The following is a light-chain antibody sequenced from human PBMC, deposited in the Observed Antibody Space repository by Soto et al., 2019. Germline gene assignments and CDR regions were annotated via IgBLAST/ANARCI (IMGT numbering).Light chain of an antibody. V-gene: IGKV1-5*03. CDR3: QQYSDYPWT. Sequence: DIQMTQSPSTLSASLGDRVTITCRASQSISSWLAWYQQKPGKAPKLLIYKSSSIESGVPSRFSGRGSGTGFTLTISSLQPDDFAAYYCQQYSDYPWTFGQGTKVEIK. CDR1: QSISSW. CDR2: KSS. J-gene: IGKJ1*01.